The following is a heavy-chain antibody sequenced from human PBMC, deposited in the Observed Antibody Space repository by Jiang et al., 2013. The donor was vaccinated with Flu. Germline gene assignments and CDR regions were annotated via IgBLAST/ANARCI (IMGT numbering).Heavy chain of an antibody. CDR2: IYYSGST. D-gene: IGHD1-26*01. CDR1: GGSISSYY. Sequence: GSGLVKPSETLSLTCTVSGGSISSYYWSWIRQPPGKGLEWIGYIYYSGSTNYNPSLKSRVTISVDTSKNQFSLKLSSVTAADTAVYYCARSDPISIVGPTGVKYYFDSWGQGTLVTVSS. CDR3: ARSDPISIVGPTGVKYYFDS. V-gene: IGHV4-59*08. J-gene: IGHJ4*02.